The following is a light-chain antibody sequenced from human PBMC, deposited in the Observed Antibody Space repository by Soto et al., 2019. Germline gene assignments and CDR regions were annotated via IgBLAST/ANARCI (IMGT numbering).Light chain of an antibody. Sequence: EIVLTQSPGTLSLSPGERATLSCRASQSVSSSYFAWYQQKPGQAPRLLIYAASSRATGIPDMFSGSGSGTDFTLTSSRLEPEDFAVYYCQQYGSSPLTFGGGTKVEIK. CDR1: QSVSSSY. V-gene: IGKV3-20*01. CDR3: QQYGSSPLT. J-gene: IGKJ4*01. CDR2: AAS.